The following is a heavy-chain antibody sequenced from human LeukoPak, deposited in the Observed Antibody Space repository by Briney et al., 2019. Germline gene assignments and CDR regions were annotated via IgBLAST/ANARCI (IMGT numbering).Heavy chain of an antibody. J-gene: IGHJ4*02. CDR3: AKDFRGYDYGTSSDY. V-gene: IGHV3-30*02. D-gene: IGHD5-18*01. CDR2: IRSDGSNK. CDR1: GFTFSSYG. Sequence: GGSLRLSCAASGFTFSSYGMHWVRQTPGKGLEWVAFIRSDGSNKYYADSVKGRFTISRDNSKKTLYLQMNSLRAEDTAVYYCAKDFRGYDYGTSSDYWGQGTLVTVSS.